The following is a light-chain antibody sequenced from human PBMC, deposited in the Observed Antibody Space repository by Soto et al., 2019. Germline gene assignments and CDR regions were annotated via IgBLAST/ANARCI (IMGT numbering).Light chain of an antibody. CDR3: QQGFNTPNT. CDR1: QSINNC. V-gene: IGKV1-39*01. J-gene: IGKJ3*01. Sequence: DIQMTQSPSSLSASVGDRVTITCRASQSINNCLNWYQQKPGKAPKLLIYAASSLQSGVPSRFSGSGSGTHFTLTISSLQPEDFATYCCQQGFNTPNTFGPGTKVDIK. CDR2: AAS.